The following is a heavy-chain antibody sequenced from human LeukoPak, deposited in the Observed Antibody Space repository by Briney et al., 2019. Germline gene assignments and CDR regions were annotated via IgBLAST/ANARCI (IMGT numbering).Heavy chain of an antibody. V-gene: IGHV3-21*01. CDR3: ARDSSYVSGSYVANDGFNF. Sequence: GGSLRLSCAASGFTFSSYSMNWVRQAPGKGLEWVSSITTGSSYRYYADSVKGRFTISRDNAQNSLYLQMNSLRAEDTAVYYCARDSSYVSGSYVANDGFNFWGQGTMVTVSS. CDR2: ITTGSSYR. CDR1: GFTFSSYS. J-gene: IGHJ3*01. D-gene: IGHD3-10*01.